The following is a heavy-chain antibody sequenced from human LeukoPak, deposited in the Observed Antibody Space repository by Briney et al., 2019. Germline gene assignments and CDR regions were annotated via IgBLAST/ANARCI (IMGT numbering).Heavy chain of an antibody. V-gene: IGHV3-33*01. Sequence: PGGSLRLSCAASGFTFSTYVMHWVRQAPGKGLEWVALIWFDGSNKYYADSVQGRITISRDSSKNTLYLQVNSLRAEDTAVYYCARAGTPYCGSDCYFFSHWGQGTLVTVSS. J-gene: IGHJ4*02. D-gene: IGHD2-21*02. CDR1: GFTFSTYV. CDR3: ARAGTPYCGSDCYFFSH. CDR2: IWFDGSNK.